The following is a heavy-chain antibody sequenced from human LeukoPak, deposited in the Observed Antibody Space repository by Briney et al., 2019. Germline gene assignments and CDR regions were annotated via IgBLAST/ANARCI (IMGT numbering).Heavy chain of an antibody. V-gene: IGHV4-59*01. Sequence: SETLSLTCTVSGGSISTYYWSWIRQPPGKGLEWIGYIYYTGSTNYNPSLKSRVTISVDTSKNQFSLNLSSVTAADTAFYYCARMGLYSSDTFDIGGQEKMITVSS. J-gene: IGHJ3*02. CDR1: GGSISTYY. D-gene: IGHD5-12*01. CDR3: ARMGLYSSDTFDI. CDR2: IYYTGST.